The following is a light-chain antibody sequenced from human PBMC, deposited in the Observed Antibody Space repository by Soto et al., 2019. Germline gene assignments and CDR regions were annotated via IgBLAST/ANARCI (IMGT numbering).Light chain of an antibody. V-gene: IGLV4-60*02. CDR3: ETWDTNIMV. CDR2: LEVSGSY. J-gene: IGLJ2*01. CDR1: SGHSSYI. Sequence: QPVLTQSSSASASLGSSVKLTCTLSSGHSSYIIAWHQQQPGKATRYLMKLEVSGSYNKGSGVPDRFSGSSSGADRYLTISNLQFEAEAASYCETWDTNIMVFGGGTQRTGL.